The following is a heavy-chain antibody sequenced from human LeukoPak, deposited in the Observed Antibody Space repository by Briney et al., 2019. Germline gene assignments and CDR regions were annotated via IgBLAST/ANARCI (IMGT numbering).Heavy chain of an antibody. CDR2: ISGSGGST. CDR3: AKDRRDKRYYYDSSGYYPDY. CDR1: GFTFSSYG. D-gene: IGHD3-22*01. V-gene: IGHV3-23*01. Sequence: GGTLRLSCAASGFTFSSYGMSWVRQAPGKGLEWVSAISGSGGSTYYADSVKGRFSISRDNSKNTLYLQMNSLRAEDTAVYYCAKDRRDKRYYYDSSGYYPDYWGQGTLVTVSS. J-gene: IGHJ4*02.